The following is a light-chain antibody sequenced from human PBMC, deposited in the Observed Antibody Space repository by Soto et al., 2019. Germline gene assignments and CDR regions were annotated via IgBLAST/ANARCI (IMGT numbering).Light chain of an antibody. CDR2: DAS. CDR1: QSISSR. V-gene: IGKV1-5*01. J-gene: IGKJ1*01. Sequence: DIQMTQSPSTLSGSVGDRVTITSRASQSISSRLAWYQQKPGKAPKPLIYDASSLESGVPSRFSGSGSGTEFTLTISSLQPDDFATYYCQQYNSYWVFGQGTKVDIK. CDR3: QQYNSYWV.